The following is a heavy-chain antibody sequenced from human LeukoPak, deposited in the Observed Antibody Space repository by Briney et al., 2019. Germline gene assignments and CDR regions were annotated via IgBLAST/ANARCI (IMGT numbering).Heavy chain of an antibody. J-gene: IGHJ4*02. CDR3: ARHGTGTGYPLDY. Sequence: PSETLSLTCTVSGVSINSHYWSWVRQSPGKELKWIAYAHYSGTTNYNPSLKSRVTISVDTSKNQFSLKLTSVSAADTAMYYCARHGTGTGYPLDYWGLGTLVTVSS. CDR1: GVSINSHY. D-gene: IGHD3/OR15-3a*01. V-gene: IGHV4-59*08. CDR2: AHYSGTT.